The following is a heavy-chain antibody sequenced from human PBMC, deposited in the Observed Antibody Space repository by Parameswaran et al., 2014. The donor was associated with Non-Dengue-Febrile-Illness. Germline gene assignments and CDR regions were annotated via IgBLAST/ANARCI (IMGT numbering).Heavy chain of an antibody. V-gene: IGHV1-2*04. CDR3: ARGAAAGYMDV. J-gene: IGHJ6*03. CDR2: INPNSGGT. D-gene: IGHD6-13*01. Sequence: WVRQAPGQGLEWMGRINPNSGGTKYAQKFQGWVTMTRDTSISTAYVEVSRLSSDDTAVYYCARGAAAGYMDVWGKGTPVTVSS.